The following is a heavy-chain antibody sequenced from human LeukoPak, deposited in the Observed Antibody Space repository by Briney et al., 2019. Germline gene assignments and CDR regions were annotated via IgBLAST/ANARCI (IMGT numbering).Heavy chain of an antibody. CDR3: AIINHPDGRVY. J-gene: IGHJ4*02. D-gene: IGHD5-24*01. Sequence: GESLKISCQGFGYPFTTSWVGWVRQLPGKGLEWTAIIYAGNSDAKYSPSFQGQVSISTDRSISTAYLHWSSLKASDTAIYYCAIINHPDGRVYWGQGTLVTVSS. CDR2: IYAGNSDA. CDR1: GYPFTTSW. V-gene: IGHV5-51*01.